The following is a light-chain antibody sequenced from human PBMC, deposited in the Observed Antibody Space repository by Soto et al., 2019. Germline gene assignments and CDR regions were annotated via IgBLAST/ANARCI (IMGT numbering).Light chain of an antibody. CDR1: SSDVGGYNY. Sequence: QSALTQPASVSGSPGQSITISCTGTSSDVGGYNYVSWYQQHPGKAPKLMIYDVSNRPSGVSNRFSGSKSGNTASLTISGVQAEDEDDYYCSSYTSSSIVVFGGGTKVTVL. V-gene: IGLV2-14*01. J-gene: IGLJ2*01. CDR2: DVS. CDR3: SSYTSSSIVV.